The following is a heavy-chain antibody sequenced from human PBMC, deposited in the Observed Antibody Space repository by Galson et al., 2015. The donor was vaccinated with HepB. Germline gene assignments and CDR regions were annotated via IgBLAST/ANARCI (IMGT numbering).Heavy chain of an antibody. Sequence: SVKVSCKASGYTFTSYGIGWVRQAPGQGLEWMGIINPSGGSTSYAQKFQGRVTMTRDTSTSTVYMELSSLRSEDTAVYYCARGEMATIDYWGQGTLVTVSS. CDR2: INPSGGST. CDR3: ARGEMATIDY. D-gene: IGHD5-24*01. V-gene: IGHV1-46*01. CDR1: GYTFTSYG. J-gene: IGHJ4*02.